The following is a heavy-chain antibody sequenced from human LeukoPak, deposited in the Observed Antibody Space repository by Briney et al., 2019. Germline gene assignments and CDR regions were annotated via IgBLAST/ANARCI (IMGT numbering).Heavy chain of an antibody. CDR3: AREVIDYGDSY. Sequence: SQTLSLTCTVSGGSISSGGYYWSWIRQHPGKGLEWIGYIYYSGSTYYNPSLESRVTISVDTSKNQFSLKLSSVTAADTAVYYCAREVIDYGDSYWGQGTLVTVSS. CDR1: GGSISSGGYY. CDR2: IYYSGST. J-gene: IGHJ4*02. D-gene: IGHD4-17*01. V-gene: IGHV4-31*03.